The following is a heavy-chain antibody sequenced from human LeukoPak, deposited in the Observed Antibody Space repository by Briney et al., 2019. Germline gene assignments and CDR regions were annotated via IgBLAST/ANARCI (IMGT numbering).Heavy chain of an antibody. V-gene: IGHV3-30*02. J-gene: IGHJ2*01. Sequence: PGGSLRLSCAASGFTFNNYGMHWVRQAPGKGLEWVAFIRYDGSNKYYADSVKGRFTISRDNSKNTLYLQMNSLRAEDTAVYYCAKSDVVAPAPWYFDLWGRGTLVTVSS. CDR1: GFTFNNYG. D-gene: IGHD2-15*01. CDR3: AKSDVVAPAPWYFDL. CDR2: IRYDGSNK.